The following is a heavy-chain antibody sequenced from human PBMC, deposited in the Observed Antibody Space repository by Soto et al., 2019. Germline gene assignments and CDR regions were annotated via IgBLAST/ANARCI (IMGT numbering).Heavy chain of an antibody. CDR3: ATDLYCSGGSCSEAGDALDI. CDR1: GFIFSGSA. Sequence: SLRLSCAASGFIFSGSAMHWVRQASGKGLEWVGRIRSKANSYVTAYAASVKGRFTISRDDSENTAYLQMNSLKTEDTAVYYCATDLYCSGGSCSEAGDALDIWGQGTVVTVSS. D-gene: IGHD2-15*01. V-gene: IGHV3-73*01. CDR2: IRSKANSYVT. J-gene: IGHJ3*02.